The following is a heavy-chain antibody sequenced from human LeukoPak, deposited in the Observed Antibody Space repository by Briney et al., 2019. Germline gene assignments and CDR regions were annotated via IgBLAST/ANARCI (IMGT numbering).Heavy chain of an antibody. CDR1: GFTFSSYW. J-gene: IGHJ6*02. CDR3: AKASGSHYYYGMDV. CDR2: IKQDGSEK. Sequence: GGSLRLSCAASGFTFSSYWMSWVRQAPGKGLEWVANIKQDGSEKYYVDSVKGRFTISRDNAKNSLYLQMNSLRAEDTAVYYCAKASGSHYYYGMDVWGQGTTVTVSS. V-gene: IGHV3-7*03. D-gene: IGHD1-26*01.